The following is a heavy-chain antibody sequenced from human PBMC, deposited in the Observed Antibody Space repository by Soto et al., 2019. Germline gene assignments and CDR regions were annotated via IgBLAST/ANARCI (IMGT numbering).Heavy chain of an antibody. V-gene: IGHV3-30*18. CDR3: AKDSFDYYDSSGYYFPDY. Sequence: GGSLRLSCAASGFTFSSYGMHWVRQAPGKGLEWVAVISYDGSNKYYADSVKGRFTISRDNSKNTLYLQMNSLRAEDTAVYYCAKDSFDYYDSSGYYFPDYWGQGTLVTVSS. D-gene: IGHD3-22*01. CDR2: ISYDGSNK. CDR1: GFTFSSYG. J-gene: IGHJ4*02.